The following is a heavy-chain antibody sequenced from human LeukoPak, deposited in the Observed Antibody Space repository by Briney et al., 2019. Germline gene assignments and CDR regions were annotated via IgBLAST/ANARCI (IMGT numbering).Heavy chain of an antibody. CDR3: AREVDSGSYFTGYFDY. J-gene: IGHJ4*02. CDR2: INHSGST. CDR1: GGSFSGYY. Sequence: SETLSLTCAVYGGSFSGYYWSWIRQPPGKGLEWIGEINHSGSTNYNPSLKSRVTISVDTSKNQFSLKLSSVTAADTAVYYCAREVDSGSYFTGYFDYWGQGTLVTVSS. V-gene: IGHV4-34*01. D-gene: IGHD1-26*01.